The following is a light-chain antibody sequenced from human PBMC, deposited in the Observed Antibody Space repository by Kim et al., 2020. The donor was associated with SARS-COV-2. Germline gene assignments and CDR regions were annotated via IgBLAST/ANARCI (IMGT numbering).Light chain of an antibody. CDR1: QSVGKNY. V-gene: IGKV3-20*01. CDR3: QQYGHAPLT. J-gene: IGKJ4*01. CDR2: DAS. Sequence: PGEGATLSCRASQSVGKNYLGWYQQKPGQAPRLLIYDASNRATGIPDRFRGSGSGTDFTLTVSRLEPEDFGVYYCQQYGHAPLTFGGGTKVDIK.